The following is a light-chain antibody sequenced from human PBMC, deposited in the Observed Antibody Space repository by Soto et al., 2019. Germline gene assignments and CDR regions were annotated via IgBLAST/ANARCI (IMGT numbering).Light chain of an antibody. CDR3: QSYDSSNHAV. CDR1: SGGIATNY. CDR2: EDN. J-gene: IGLJ2*01. V-gene: IGLV6-57*01. Sequence: NFMLTQPHSVSASPGRTVTISCTRNSGGIATNYVQWYQQRPGSSPTTVIYEDNQRPSGVPERFSGSIDSSSNSASLTISGLKTEDEADYYCQSYDSSNHAVFGGGTKLTVL.